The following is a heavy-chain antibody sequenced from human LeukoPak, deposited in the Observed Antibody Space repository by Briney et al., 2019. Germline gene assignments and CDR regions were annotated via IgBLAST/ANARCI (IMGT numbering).Heavy chain of an antibody. CDR1: GFTFGDYA. CDR3: AKASTSYGYKDDAFDI. V-gene: IGHV3-9*01. D-gene: IGHD3-16*01. J-gene: IGHJ3*02. Sequence: GGSLRLSCAASGFTFGDYAMNWGRQAPGKGLEWVSGISWDSRTINYADSVRGRFTISRDNAKSSLYLQMNSLRPEDTALYYCAKASTSYGYKDDAFDIWDQGTMVTVSS. CDR2: ISWDSRTI.